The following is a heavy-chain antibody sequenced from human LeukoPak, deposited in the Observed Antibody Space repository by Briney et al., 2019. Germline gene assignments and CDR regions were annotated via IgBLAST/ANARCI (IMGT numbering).Heavy chain of an antibody. D-gene: IGHD3-10*01. CDR2: INHSGST. CDR3: ARYWAYGLEYFDY. CDR1: GGSFSGYY. J-gene: IGHJ4*02. Sequence: SETLSLTCAVYGGSFSGYYWSWIRQPPGKGLEWIGEINHSGSTNYNPSLKSRVTISVDTSKNQFSLKLSSVTAADTAVYYCARYWAYGLEYFDYWGQGTLVTVSS. V-gene: IGHV4-34*01.